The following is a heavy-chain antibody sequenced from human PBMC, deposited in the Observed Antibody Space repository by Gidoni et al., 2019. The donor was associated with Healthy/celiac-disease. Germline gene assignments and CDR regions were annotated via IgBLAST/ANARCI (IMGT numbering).Heavy chain of an antibody. CDR3: ARDRNYYDSSGYYLFDY. Sequence: QVQLVESGGGVVQPGRSLRLSCAASGFTFSSYAMHWVRQAPGKGLECVAVISYDGSNKYYADSVKGRFTISRDNSKNTLYLQMNSLRAEDTAVYYCARDRNYYDSSGYYLFDYWGQGTLVTVSS. J-gene: IGHJ4*02. D-gene: IGHD3-22*01. V-gene: IGHV3-30*04. CDR1: GFTFSSYA. CDR2: ISYDGSNK.